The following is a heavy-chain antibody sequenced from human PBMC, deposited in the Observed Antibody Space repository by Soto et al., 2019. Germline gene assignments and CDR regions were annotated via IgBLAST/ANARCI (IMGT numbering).Heavy chain of an antibody. Sequence: SVKVSCKASGGTFRSAAISWVRQAPGQGLEWMGGIIPIFGTANYAQKFQGRVTITADESTSTAYMELSSLRSEDTAVYYCARYYGDYVNWFDPWGQGTLVTVSS. D-gene: IGHD4-17*01. J-gene: IGHJ5*02. V-gene: IGHV1-69*13. CDR3: ARYYGDYVNWFDP. CDR2: IIPIFGTA. CDR1: GGTFRSAA.